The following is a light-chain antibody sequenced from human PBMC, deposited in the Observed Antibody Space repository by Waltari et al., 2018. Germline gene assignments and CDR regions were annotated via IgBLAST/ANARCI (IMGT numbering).Light chain of an antibody. J-gene: IGLJ3*02. Sequence: QSVLTQPPSVSGAPGQRVTISCPGSSSNIGAGYDVHWSQQLPGTAPKLLIYGNSNRPSGVPDRFSGSKAGTSASLAIPGLQAEDEADYYCQSYDSSLSGYWVFGGGTKLTVL. CDR3: QSYDSSLSGYWV. V-gene: IGLV1-40*01. CDR1: SSNIGAGYD. CDR2: GNS.